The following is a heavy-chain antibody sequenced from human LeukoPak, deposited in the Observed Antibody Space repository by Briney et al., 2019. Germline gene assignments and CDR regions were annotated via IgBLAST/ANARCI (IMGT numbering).Heavy chain of an antibody. D-gene: IGHD1-7*01. CDR1: GFTFSSYA. J-gene: IGHJ5*02. CDR3: ARDQDWNST. CDR2: ISGSGGST. Sequence: PGGSLRLSCAASGFTFSSYAVSWVRQAPGKGLEWVSAISGSGGSTYYADSVKGRFTISRDNSKNTLYLQMNSLRADDTAVYYCARDQDWNSTWGQGTLVTVSS. V-gene: IGHV3-23*01.